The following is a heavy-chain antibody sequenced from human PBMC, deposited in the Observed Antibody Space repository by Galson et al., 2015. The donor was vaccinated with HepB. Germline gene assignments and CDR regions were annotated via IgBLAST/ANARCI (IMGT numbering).Heavy chain of an antibody. CDR2: IDPSDSFT. J-gene: IGHJ3*01. CDR1: GYSFNSNW. Sequence: QSGAEVKKPGESLRISCEGSGYSFNSNWISWVRQMPGKGLEWMGRIDPSDSFTNYSPSFQGHVTMSTDKSSTTTYLHWSTLKASDTAVYYCARHSPGGAFDFWGQGTVVIVSS. D-gene: IGHD3-16*01. CDR3: ARHSPGGAFDF. V-gene: IGHV5-10-1*01.